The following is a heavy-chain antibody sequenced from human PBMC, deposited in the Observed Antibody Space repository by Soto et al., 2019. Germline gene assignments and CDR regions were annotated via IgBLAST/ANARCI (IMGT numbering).Heavy chain of an antibody. CDR3: AYSGFEPYYFDY. CDR2: IYYSGST. Sequence: PSETLSLTCTVSGGSISSYYWSWIRQPPGKGLEWIGYIYYSGSTNYNPSLKSRVTISVDTSKNQFSLKLSSVTAAGTAVYYCAYSGFEPYYFDYWGQGTLVTVS. D-gene: IGHD1-26*01. J-gene: IGHJ4*02. CDR1: GGSISSYY. V-gene: IGHV4-59*01.